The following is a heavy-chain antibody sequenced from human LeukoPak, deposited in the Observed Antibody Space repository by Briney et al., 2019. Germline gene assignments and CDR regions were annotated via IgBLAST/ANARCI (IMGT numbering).Heavy chain of an antibody. V-gene: IGHV3-48*03. CDR2: INSGGGPI. CDR3: TRGSRGSSYGLAFDI. CDR1: GSSFSTFE. J-gene: IGHJ3*02. D-gene: IGHD5-18*01. Sequence: PGGSLRLSWAASGSSFSTFEMIWVRQAPGKGLEWVSYINSGGGPIYYTDSMKGRLTLSRDNAKNSLYLQMNSLGAEDTAVYYCTRGSRGSSYGLAFDIWGQGTVVTVSS.